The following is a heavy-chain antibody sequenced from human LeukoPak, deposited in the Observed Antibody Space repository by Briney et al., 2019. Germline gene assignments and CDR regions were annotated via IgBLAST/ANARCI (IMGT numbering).Heavy chain of an antibody. CDR1: GFTFSSYG. J-gene: IGHJ4*02. CDR2: IWYDGSNK. CDR3: ARALLGVQYYFDY. D-gene: IGHD2-8*01. Sequence: GKSLRLSCAASGFTFSSYGMEWVRQAPGKGLEWVAVIWYDGSNKYYADSVKGRFTISRDNSKNTLYLQMNSLRAEDTAVYYCARALLGVQYYFDYWGQGTLVTVSS. V-gene: IGHV3-33*01.